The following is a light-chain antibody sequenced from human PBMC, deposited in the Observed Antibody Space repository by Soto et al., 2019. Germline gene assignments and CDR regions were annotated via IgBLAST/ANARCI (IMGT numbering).Light chain of an antibody. Sequence: DIQMTQSPSSLSASAGDRVTITCRASQTISSSLNWYQQKPGKAPDLLIYAASNLQSGVPSRFSGSGSGSDFTLTISSLQPGDFATYYCQQSYSSPQMYTFGQGTRLEIK. CDR1: QTISSS. CDR3: QQSYSSPQMYT. V-gene: IGKV1-39*01. CDR2: AAS. J-gene: IGKJ2*01.